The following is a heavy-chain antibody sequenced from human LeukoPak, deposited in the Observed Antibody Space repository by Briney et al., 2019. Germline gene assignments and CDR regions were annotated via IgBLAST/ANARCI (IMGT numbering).Heavy chain of an antibody. J-gene: IGHJ5*02. CDR3: ARHVFAVGITFNWFDP. CDR1: GGSISSSSYY. CDR2: IYYSGST. V-gene: IGHV4-39*01. Sequence: SETLSLTCTVSGGSISSSSYYWGWIRQPPGKGLEWNGSIYYSGSTYYNPSLKSRVTISVDTSKNQFSLKLSSVTAADTALYYCARHVFAVGITFNWFDPWGQGTLVTVSS. D-gene: IGHD3-10*01.